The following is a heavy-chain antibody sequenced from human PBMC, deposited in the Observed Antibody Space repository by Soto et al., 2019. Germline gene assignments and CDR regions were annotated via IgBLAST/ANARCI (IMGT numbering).Heavy chain of an antibody. CDR1: GYAVCSTF. CDR2: ISSSSSTI. CDR3: ARVVISGSYLDY. D-gene: IGHD1-26*01. J-gene: IGHJ4*02. V-gene: IGHV3-48*01. Sequence: GGSLRLSCAATGYAVCSTFMSWVRKAPGKGLEWVSYISSSSSTIYYADSVKGRFTISRDNAKNSLYLQMNSLRAEDTAVYYCARVVISGSYLDYWGQGT.